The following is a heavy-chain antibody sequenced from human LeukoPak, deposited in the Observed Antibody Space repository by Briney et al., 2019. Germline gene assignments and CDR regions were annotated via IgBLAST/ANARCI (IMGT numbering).Heavy chain of an antibody. V-gene: IGHV3-30*02. CDR1: GFTFSTYG. CDR2: IRYDGSNK. D-gene: IGHD4-17*01. CDR3: AKTAGNYGDYSPFDY. Sequence: GGSLRLSCAASGFTFSTYGMHWVRQAPGKGLEWVAFIRYDGSNKYYADSVKGRFTISRDNSKNTLILQLNSLRAEDTSVYYCAKTAGNYGDYSPFDYWGQGTLVTVSS. J-gene: IGHJ4*02.